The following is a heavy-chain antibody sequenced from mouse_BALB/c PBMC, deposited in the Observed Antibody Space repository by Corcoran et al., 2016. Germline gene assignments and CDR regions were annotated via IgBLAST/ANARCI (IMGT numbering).Heavy chain of an antibody. J-gene: IGHJ1*01. D-gene: IGHD2-2*01. V-gene: IGHV14-3*02. CDR2: IDPANGNT. Sequence: EVQLQQSGAELVKPGASVKLSCTASGFNIKDTYMHWVKQRPEQGLEWIGRIDPANGNTKYDPKFQGKATITADTSSNTAYLQLSSLTSEDTAVYYCARGWLRRSDFDVWGAGTTVTVSS. CDR3: ARGWLRRSDFDV. CDR1: GFNIKDTY.